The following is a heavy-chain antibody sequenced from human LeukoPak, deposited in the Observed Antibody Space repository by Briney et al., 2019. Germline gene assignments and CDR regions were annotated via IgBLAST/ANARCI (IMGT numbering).Heavy chain of an antibody. Sequence: ASVKVSCKVSGYTLTELSMHWVRQAPGKGLEWMGGFDPEDGETIYAQKFQGRVTMTEDTSTDTAYMELSSLRAEDTALYYCASGHSGSYPPIAFDIWGQGTMVTVSS. CDR3: ASGHSGSYPPIAFDI. CDR1: GYTLTELS. J-gene: IGHJ3*02. CDR2: FDPEDGET. V-gene: IGHV1-24*01. D-gene: IGHD1-26*01.